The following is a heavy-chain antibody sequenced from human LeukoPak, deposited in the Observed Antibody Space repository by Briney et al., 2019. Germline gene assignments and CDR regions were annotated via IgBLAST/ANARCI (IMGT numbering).Heavy chain of an antibody. CDR1: GDSVSIYY. CDR3: ARAGNNWSFDY. D-gene: IGHD1-1*01. CDR2: IYYRGNT. J-gene: IGHJ4*02. Sequence: TLSLTCTVSGDSVSIYYWSWIRQPPGKGLEWIGYIYYRGNTNYNPSLKSRVTMAVDTSKNQFSLKVSSVTAADTAVYYCARAGNNWSFDYWGQGTLVAVSS. V-gene: IGHV4-59*02.